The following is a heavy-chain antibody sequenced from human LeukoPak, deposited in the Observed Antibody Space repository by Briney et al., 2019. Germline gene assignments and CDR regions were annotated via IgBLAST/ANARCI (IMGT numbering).Heavy chain of an antibody. D-gene: IGHD2-2*01. CDR3: ARVKDIVVVPAAEYYFDY. Sequence: SETLSLTCTVSGGSISTYYWNWIRQPPGKGLEWIGYISYSGSTNYNPSLKSRVTMSVDTSKNQFSLKLSSVTAADTAVYYCARVKDIVVVPAAEYYFDYWGQGTLVTVSS. J-gene: IGHJ4*02. CDR2: ISYSGST. CDR1: GGSISTYY. V-gene: IGHV4-59*12.